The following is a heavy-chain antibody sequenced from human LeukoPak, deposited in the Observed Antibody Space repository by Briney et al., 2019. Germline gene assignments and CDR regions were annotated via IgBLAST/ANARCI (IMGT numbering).Heavy chain of an antibody. CDR2: IRAKPFGGTT. Sequence: GGSLRLSCTASGFTFGDYAMNWFRQAPGKGLGWEGFIRAKPFGGTTEYAASVKGRFTISRDDSKRIAYLQMNSLKTEDTAVYYCTRGQPGHYYGSGSYSLPFDYWGQGTLVTVSS. CDR3: TRGQPGHYYGSGSYSLPFDY. D-gene: IGHD3-10*01. V-gene: IGHV3-49*03. J-gene: IGHJ4*02. CDR1: GFTFGDYA.